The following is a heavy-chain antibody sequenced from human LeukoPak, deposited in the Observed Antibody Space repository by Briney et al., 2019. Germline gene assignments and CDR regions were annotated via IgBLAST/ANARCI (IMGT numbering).Heavy chain of an antibody. J-gene: IGHJ4*02. V-gene: IGHV3-53*01. CDR3: AARNY. CDR2: IYSRGAT. Sequence: PGGSLRLSCAASGFSVSNNYMSWVRQAAGKGLEGVSVIYSRGATYYADSVKGRFTISRDNSKNTLYLQMNSLRVEDTAVYYCAARNYWGQGTLVTVSS. D-gene: IGHD1-14*01. CDR1: GFSVSNNY.